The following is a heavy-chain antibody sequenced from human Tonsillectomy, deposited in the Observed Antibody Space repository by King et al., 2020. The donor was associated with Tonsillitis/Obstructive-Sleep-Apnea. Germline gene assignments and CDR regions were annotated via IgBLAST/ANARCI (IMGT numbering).Heavy chain of an antibody. CDR3: AKGDLYYAFAQGAVDI. V-gene: IGHV3-30*02. CDR1: GFTFSGYV. D-gene: IGHD3-3*01. Sequence: VQLVESGGGVVQPGGSLRLSCAASGFTFSGYVMHWVRQAPGKGLEWVAFIRYDGSNKYYADSVKGRFTISRDNSKNTLYLQMNSLRAEDTAVYYCAKGDLYYAFAQGAVDIWGQGTVVTVSS. J-gene: IGHJ3*02. CDR2: IRYDGSNK.